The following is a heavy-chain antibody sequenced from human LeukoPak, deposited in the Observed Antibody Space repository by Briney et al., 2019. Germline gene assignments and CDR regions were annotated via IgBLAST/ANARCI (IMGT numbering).Heavy chain of an antibody. Sequence: GASVTVSCKASGGTFSSDAISWVRQAPGQGLEWMGRIIPSINIVNYAQKFQGRVTITADKSTSTAYMELSSLRSEDTAVYYCARGGDDHRNYNRLDPWGQGTLVTVSS. J-gene: IGHJ5*02. CDR1: GGTFSSDA. D-gene: IGHD4-11*01. CDR3: ARGGDDHRNYNRLDP. V-gene: IGHV1-69*04. CDR2: IIPSINIV.